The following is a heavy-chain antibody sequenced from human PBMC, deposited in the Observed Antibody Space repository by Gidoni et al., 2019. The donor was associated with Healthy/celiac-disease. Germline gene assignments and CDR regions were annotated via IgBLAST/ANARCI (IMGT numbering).Heavy chain of an antibody. J-gene: IGHJ6*02. CDR3: TTDWDYYYYGMDV. V-gene: IGHV3-15*01. Sequence: EVQLVESGGGLVKPGGSLILSCAASGFTFSNAWMRWVRQATGKGLEWVGRINSKTDGGTTDYAAPVKGRFTISIDDTKNTLYLQMNSLKTEDTAVYYCTTDWDYYYYGMDVWGQGTTVTVSS. CDR2: INSKTDGGTT. CDR1: GFTFSNAW. D-gene: IGHD3-16*01.